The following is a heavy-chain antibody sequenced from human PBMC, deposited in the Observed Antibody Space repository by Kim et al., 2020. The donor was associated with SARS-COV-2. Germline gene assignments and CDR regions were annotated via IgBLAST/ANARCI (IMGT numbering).Heavy chain of an antibody. J-gene: IGHJ4*02. V-gene: IGHV1-8*01. D-gene: IGHD2-21*01. Sequence: ASVKVSCKASGYTFTSYDINWVRQATGQGLEWMGWMNPNSGNTGYAQKFQGRVTMTRNTSISTAYMELSSLRSEDTAVYYCARASFVWLRAMANCGFAYWGQGTLVTVSS. CDR2: MNPNSGNT. CDR3: ARASFVWLRAMANCGFAY. CDR1: GYTFTSYD.